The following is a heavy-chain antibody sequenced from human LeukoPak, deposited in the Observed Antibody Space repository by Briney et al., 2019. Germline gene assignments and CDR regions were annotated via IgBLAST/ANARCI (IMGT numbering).Heavy chain of an antibody. CDR3: AKSAPITMVRGVDPPDAFDI. J-gene: IGHJ3*02. Sequence: GGSLRLSCAASGLSFSSYGMHWVRQAPGKGLEWVALISYDGSNKYYADSVKGRFTISRDNSKNTLYLQMNSLRAEDTAVYYCAKSAPITMVRGVDPPDAFDIWGQGTMVTVSS. CDR1: GLSFSSYG. V-gene: IGHV3-30*18. D-gene: IGHD3-10*01. CDR2: ISYDGSNK.